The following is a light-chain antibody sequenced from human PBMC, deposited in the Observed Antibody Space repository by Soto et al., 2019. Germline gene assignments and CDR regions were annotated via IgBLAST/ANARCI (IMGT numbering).Light chain of an antibody. CDR2: KAS. CDR1: QSIVDW. CDR3: QQYGSSPRT. J-gene: IGKJ1*01. Sequence: DIQMTQSPSTLSASVGDRVTFACRASQSIVDWLAWYQQKPGKAPKLLIYKASNLESGVPSRFGGSGSGSEFTLTISRLEPEDFAVYCCQQYGSSPRTFGQGTRVEIK. V-gene: IGKV1-5*03.